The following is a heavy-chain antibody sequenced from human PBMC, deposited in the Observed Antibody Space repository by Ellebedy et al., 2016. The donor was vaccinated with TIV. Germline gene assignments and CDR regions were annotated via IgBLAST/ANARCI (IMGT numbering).Heavy chain of an antibody. D-gene: IGHD3-10*01. CDR1: GGSISSSSYY. CDR3: ARHPGVRGAALG. Sequence: SETLSLXXTVSGGSISSSSYYWGWIRQPPGKGLEWIGSIYYSGSTYYNPSLKSRVTISVDTSKNQFSLKLSSVTAADTAVYYCARHPGVRGAALGWGQGTLVTVSS. J-gene: IGHJ4*02. CDR2: IYYSGST. V-gene: IGHV4-39*01.